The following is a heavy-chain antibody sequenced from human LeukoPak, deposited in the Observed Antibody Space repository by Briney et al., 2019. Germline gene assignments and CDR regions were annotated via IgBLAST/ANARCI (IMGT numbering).Heavy chain of an antibody. CDR2: INPDSGGT. J-gene: IGHJ4*02. V-gene: IGHV1-2*06. Sequence: GASVKVSCKASGYTFTGYYMQWVRQAPGQGLEWMGRINPDSGGTNYAQKLQDRVTMTRDTSITTAYMGLSSLRYDDTAVYYCARGIVGATDLDYWGQGTLVTVSS. CDR3: ARGIVGATDLDY. CDR1: GYTFTGYY. D-gene: IGHD1-26*01.